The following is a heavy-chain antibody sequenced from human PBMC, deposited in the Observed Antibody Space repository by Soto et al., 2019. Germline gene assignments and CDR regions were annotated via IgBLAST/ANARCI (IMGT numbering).Heavy chain of an antibody. CDR3: ASGSITIFGVFTS. Sequence: TSVKVSCKASGYTFTGYYMHWVRQAPGQGLEWMGWINPNSGGTNYAQKFQGRVTMTSDTSISTAYMDLGRLRSDDTAVYYCASGSITIFGVFTSWCQGNLVTVSS. CDR1: GYTFTGYY. D-gene: IGHD3-3*01. CDR2: INPNSGGT. J-gene: IGHJ4*02. V-gene: IGHV1-2*02.